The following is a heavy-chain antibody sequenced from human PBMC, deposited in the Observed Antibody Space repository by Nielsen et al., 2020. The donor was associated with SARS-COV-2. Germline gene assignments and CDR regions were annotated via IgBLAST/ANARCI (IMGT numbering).Heavy chain of an antibody. D-gene: IGHD2-15*01. Sequence: SETLPLTCAVSGGSISSGGYSWSWIRQPPGKGLEWIGYIYHSGSTYYNPSLKSRVTISVDRSKNQFSLKLSSVTAADTAVYYCASQYCSGGSCFGFDPWGQGTLVTVSS. J-gene: IGHJ5*02. CDR3: ASQYCSGGSCFGFDP. CDR1: GGSISSGGYS. CDR2: IYHSGST. V-gene: IGHV4-30-2*01.